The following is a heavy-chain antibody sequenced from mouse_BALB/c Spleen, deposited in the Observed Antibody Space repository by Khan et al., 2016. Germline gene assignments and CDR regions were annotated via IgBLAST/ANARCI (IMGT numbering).Heavy chain of an antibody. CDR1: GYSITSDYA. CDR3: AREDYGSSVFDY. J-gene: IGHJ3*01. D-gene: IGHD1-1*01. V-gene: IGHV3-2*02. CDR2: INYSGGT. Sequence: EVQLQESGPGLVKPSQSLSLTCTVTGYSITSDYAWNWIRQFPGDKLEWMAYINYSGGTSYNPSLKSRISITRDTSKNQFFLQLNSVTAEDTATYYCAREDYGSSVFDYWGQGTLVTVSA.